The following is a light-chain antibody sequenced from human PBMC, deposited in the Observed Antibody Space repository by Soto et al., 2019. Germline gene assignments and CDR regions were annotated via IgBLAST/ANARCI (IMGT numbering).Light chain of an antibody. J-gene: IGKJ1*01. CDR2: GAS. CDR1: QSVSSSY. V-gene: IGKV3-20*01. CDR3: QPQAWT. Sequence: EIVLTQSPGTLSLSPGERATLSCRASQSVSSSYLAWYQQKPGQAPRLLIYGASSRATGIPARFSGSGSGTDFTLTISRLEPADVAVYYCQPQAWTFGQGTKVEIK.